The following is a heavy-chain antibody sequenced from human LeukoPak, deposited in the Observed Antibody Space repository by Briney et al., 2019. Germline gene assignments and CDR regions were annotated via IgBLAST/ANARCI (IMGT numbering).Heavy chain of an antibody. V-gene: IGHV3-9*01. D-gene: IGHD6-19*01. Sequence: GRSLRLSCAASGFSFDDYAMHWVRQAPGKGLEWVSGISWNSGSIGYADSVKGRFTISRDNSKNSLYLQMNSLRTEDTALYYCAKEEGPHSSGWFDYWGQGTLVTVSS. J-gene: IGHJ4*02. CDR1: GFSFDDYA. CDR2: ISWNSGSI. CDR3: AKEEGPHSSGWFDY.